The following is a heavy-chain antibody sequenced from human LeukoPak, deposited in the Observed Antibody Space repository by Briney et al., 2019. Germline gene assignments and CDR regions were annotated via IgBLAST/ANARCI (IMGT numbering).Heavy chain of an antibody. D-gene: IGHD4-11*01. V-gene: IGHV3-21*01. J-gene: IGHJ3*02. CDR2: LSSTSAYI. CDR3: ARGWITTPLAFHI. CDR1: GFTFSSYA. Sequence: MPGGSLRLSCAASGFTFSSYAMNWVRQAPGKGLEWVSSLSSTSAYIYYADSVKGRFTISRDNAKNSLYLQMNSLRAEDTAVYYCARGWITTPLAFHIWGQGTMVTVSS.